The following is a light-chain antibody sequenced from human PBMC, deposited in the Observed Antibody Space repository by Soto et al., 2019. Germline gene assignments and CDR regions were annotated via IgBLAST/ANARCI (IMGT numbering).Light chain of an antibody. CDR2: EVS. CDR1: NSDVGGYNY. V-gene: IGLV2-14*01. Sequence: QSALTQPASVSGSPGQSITISCTGTNSDVGGYNYVSWYQQHPGKAPKLMIYEVSNRPSGVSNRFSGSKSGNTASLTISGLQAEDEADYYCSSYTSSSTPRVFGGGTKVTVL. J-gene: IGLJ3*02. CDR3: SSYTSSSTPRV.